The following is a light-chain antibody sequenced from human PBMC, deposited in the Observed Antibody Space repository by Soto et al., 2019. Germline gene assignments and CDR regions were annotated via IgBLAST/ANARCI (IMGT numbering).Light chain of an antibody. V-gene: IGKV1-39*01. Sequence: DIQMTQSPSSLSASVGDRVTITCRASQSISHYLAWYQQKPGKAPKLLIYDASSLEGGIPSRFSGSGSGTKFTLTISSLQPEDFATYYCQQSYSTLFTFGPGTKVDIK. CDR2: DAS. CDR1: QSISHY. J-gene: IGKJ3*01. CDR3: QQSYSTLFT.